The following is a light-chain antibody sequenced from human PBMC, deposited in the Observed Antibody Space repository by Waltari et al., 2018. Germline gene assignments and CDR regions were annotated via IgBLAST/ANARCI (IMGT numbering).Light chain of an antibody. CDR3: CSYAGKYTSV. J-gene: IGLJ2*01. Sequence: QSALTQPRSVSGSPGQSVTLSCTGTSSDLGGYNSVSWYQQHPGKVPKLIIFDVPNRPSGVPDRFSGSKAGNTASLTISGLQAGDEAVYFCCSYAGKYTSVFGAGTKVTVL. CDR2: DVP. V-gene: IGLV2-11*01. CDR1: SSDLGGYNS.